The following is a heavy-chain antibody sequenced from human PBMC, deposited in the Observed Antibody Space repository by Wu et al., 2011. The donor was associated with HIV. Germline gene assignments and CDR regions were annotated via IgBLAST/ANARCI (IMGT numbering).Heavy chain of an antibody. D-gene: IGHD6-25*01. V-gene: IGHV1-69*05. CDR3: ARKSGRYFDV. CDR1: GGTFNSYA. J-gene: IGHJ2*01. CDR2: IIAIFGMA. Sequence: QVQPVQSGAEVKKPGSSVKVSCKASGGTFNSYAISWVRQAPGQGLEWMGGIIAIFGMADYVQKFQGRVTIITDESTTTSYMELRALRSEDTAVYYCARKSGRYFDVWGRGTLVTVSS.